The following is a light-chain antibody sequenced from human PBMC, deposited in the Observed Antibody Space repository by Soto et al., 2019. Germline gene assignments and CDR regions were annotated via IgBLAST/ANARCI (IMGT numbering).Light chain of an antibody. CDR1: QGISSY. V-gene: IGKV1-9*01. CDR2: AAS. Sequence: DIQLTQSPSFLSASVGDRVTITCRASQGISSYLAWYQQKPGKAPKLLIYAASALQSGVPSRLSGSGSGTEFTLTISSLQPEDFATYYCQQLNSYPLTCGGGTKVEIK. CDR3: QQLNSYPLT. J-gene: IGKJ4*01.